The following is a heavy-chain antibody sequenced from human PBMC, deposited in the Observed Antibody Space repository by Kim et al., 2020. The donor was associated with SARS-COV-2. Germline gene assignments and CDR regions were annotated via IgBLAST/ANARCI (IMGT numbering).Heavy chain of an antibody. CDR3: ARVGITMIVVVN. V-gene: IGHV4-39*07. CDR1: GGSISSSSYY. CDR2: IYYSGST. J-gene: IGHJ3*01. Sequence: SETLSLTCTVSGGSISSSSYYWGWIRQPPGKGLEWIGSIYYSGSTYYNSSLKSRVTISVDTSKNQFSLKLSSVTAADTAVYYCARVGITMIVVVNWGQGTMVTVSA. D-gene: IGHD3-22*01.